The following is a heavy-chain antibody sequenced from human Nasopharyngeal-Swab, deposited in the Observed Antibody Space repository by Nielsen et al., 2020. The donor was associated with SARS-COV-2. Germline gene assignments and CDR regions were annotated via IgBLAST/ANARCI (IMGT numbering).Heavy chain of an antibody. CDR2: INHSGST. Sequence: SETLSLTCAVYGGSFSGYYWSWIRQPPGKGLEWIGEINHSGSTNYNPSLKSRVTISVATSKNQFSLKLNSVTAADTAVYYCASLRRDGYNDLDYWGQGTLVTVSS. J-gene: IGHJ4*02. CDR3: ASLRRDGYNDLDY. V-gene: IGHV4-34*01. D-gene: IGHD5-24*01. CDR1: GGSFSGYY.